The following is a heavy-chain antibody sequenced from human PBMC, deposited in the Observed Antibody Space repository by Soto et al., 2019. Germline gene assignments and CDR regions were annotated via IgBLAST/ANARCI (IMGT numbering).Heavy chain of an antibody. V-gene: IGHV3-74*01. CDR2: INSDGRST. CDR3: ARVYCSGGGCYPLDY. CDR1: GFTFSSYW. Sequence: EVQLVESGGGLVQPGGSLRLSCAASGFTFSSYWMHWVRQAPGKGLVWVSRINSDGRSTSYADSVKGRFTISRDNGKNTLYLQMNSLRAEDTAVYYCARVYCSGGGCYPLDYWGQGTLVTVSS. D-gene: IGHD2-15*01. J-gene: IGHJ4*02.